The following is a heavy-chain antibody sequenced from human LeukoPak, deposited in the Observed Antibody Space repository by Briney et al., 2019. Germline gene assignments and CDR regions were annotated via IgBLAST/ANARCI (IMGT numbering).Heavy chain of an antibody. J-gene: IGHJ4*02. V-gene: IGHV3-11*01. CDR3: ASEVSATPDF. Sequence: GGSLRLFCSPSGFSFSDYYVSWTREAPGKGMEWVSYITGSGSTMYYAGSVNGRFTDTRDNTQNSLYLQMDRLRVEDTAVFYCASEVSATPDFWGQGTLVTVSS. CDR2: ITGSGSTM. CDR1: GFSFSDYY. D-gene: IGHD2-8*01.